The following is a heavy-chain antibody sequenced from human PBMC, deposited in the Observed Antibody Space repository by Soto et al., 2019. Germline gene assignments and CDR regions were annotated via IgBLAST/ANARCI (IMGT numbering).Heavy chain of an antibody. CDR2: ISYDGSNK. V-gene: IGHV3-30-3*01. CDR3: ARVGNQWYLDY. Sequence: QVQLVESGGGVVQPGRSLRLSCAASGFTFSSYAMHWVRQAPGKGLEWVAVISYDGSNKYYADSVKGRFTISRDNSKNTLYLQMNSLRAEDTAVYYCARVGNQWYLDYWGQGTLVTVSS. D-gene: IGHD6-19*01. J-gene: IGHJ4*02. CDR1: GFTFSSYA.